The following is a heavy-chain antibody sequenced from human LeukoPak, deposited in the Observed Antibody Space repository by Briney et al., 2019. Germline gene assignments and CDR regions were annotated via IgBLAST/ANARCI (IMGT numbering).Heavy chain of an antibody. CDR2: VYYSGST. V-gene: IGHV4-59*08. J-gene: IGHJ6*02. CDR1: GGSISSYF. Sequence: PSETLSLTCTVSGGSISSYFWSWIRQPPGKGLEWIGYVYYSGSTNYNPSLKSRVTISVDTSKNQFSLKLRSVTASDTAVYYCARLRGGSYAPDAYFYYGMDVWGQGTTAIVSS. CDR3: ARLRGGSYAPDAYFYYGMDV. D-gene: IGHD1-26*01.